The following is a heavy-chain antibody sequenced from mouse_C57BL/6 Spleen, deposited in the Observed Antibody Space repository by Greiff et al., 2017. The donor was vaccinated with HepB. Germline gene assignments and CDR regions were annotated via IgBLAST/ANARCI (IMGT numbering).Heavy chain of an antibody. Sequence: DVKLQESGPGLVKPSQSLSLTCSVTGYSITSGYYWNWIRQFPGNKLEWMGYISYDGSNNYNPSLKNRISITRDTSKNQFFLKLNSVTTEDTATYYCARGDYYGSSYEDYFDYWGQGTTLTVSS. CDR2: ISYDGSN. J-gene: IGHJ2*01. V-gene: IGHV3-6*01. CDR1: GYSITSGYY. CDR3: ARGDYYGSSYEDYFDY. D-gene: IGHD1-1*01.